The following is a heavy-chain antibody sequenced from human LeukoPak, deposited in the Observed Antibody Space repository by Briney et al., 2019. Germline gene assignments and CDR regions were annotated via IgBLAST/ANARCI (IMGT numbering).Heavy chain of an antibody. V-gene: IGHV3-30*18. Sequence: GGSLRLSCAASGFTFSSYGMHWVRQAPGKGLEWVAVISYDGSKKYYVDSVKGRFTISRDNSKNTLYLQMNSLRAEDTAVYYCAKEVAVTRPSPFDYWGQGTLVTVSS. J-gene: IGHJ4*02. D-gene: IGHD2-21*02. CDR3: AKEVAVTRPSPFDY. CDR1: GFTFSSYG. CDR2: ISYDGSKK.